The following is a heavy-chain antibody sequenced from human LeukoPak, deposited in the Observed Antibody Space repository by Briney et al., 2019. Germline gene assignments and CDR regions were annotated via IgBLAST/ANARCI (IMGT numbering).Heavy chain of an antibody. CDR1: GYTFTGYY. J-gene: IGHJ4*02. D-gene: IGHD1-26*01. CDR3: APLRSYSREWYYFDY. Sequence: ASVKVCCKASGYTFTGYYMHWVRQAPGQGLEWMGWINPNSGGTNYAQKFQGRVTMTRDTSISTAYMELSSLRSEDTAVYYCAPLRSYSREWYYFDYWDQGTLVTVSS. V-gene: IGHV1-2*02. CDR2: INPNSGGT.